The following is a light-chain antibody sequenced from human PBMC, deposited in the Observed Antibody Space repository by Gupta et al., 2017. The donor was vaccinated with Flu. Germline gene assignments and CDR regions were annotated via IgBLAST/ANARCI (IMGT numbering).Light chain of an antibody. CDR2: EDS. CDR3: QVLHSGYNDPVV. CDR1: NIGSNS. Sequence: YVLTQPPSVSVAPGQTARLSCGGDNIGSNSVHWYQHKTGQAPVFVIYEDSDQPPWIPERFSCSNTGNTATLTISRVEAGDEAVYWCQVLHSGYNDPVVFGGGTRLTVL. V-gene: IGLV3-21*02. J-gene: IGLJ2*01.